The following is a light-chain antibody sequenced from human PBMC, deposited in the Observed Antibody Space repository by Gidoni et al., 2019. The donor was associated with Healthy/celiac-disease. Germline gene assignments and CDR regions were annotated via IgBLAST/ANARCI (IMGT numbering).Light chain of an antibody. Sequence: EIVLTQSPGTLSLAPGERATLSCRASQSVSSSYLAWYQQKPGQAPRLLIYGASRRATGIPDRFSGSGSGTDFTLTISRLEPEDFAVYYCQQYGSLFGQGTKLEIK. CDR3: QQYGSL. J-gene: IGKJ2*01. CDR2: GAS. CDR1: QSVSSSY. V-gene: IGKV3-20*01.